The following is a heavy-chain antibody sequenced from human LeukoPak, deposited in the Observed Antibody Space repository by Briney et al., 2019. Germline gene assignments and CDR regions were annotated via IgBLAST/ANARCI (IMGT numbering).Heavy chain of an antibody. J-gene: IGHJ3*01. V-gene: IGHV1-18*01. CDR1: GYTFTSCG. CDR2: VSAYNGNT. CDR3: ARDAPQWRNTFDL. D-gene: IGHD6-19*01. Sequence: GASVKVSCKASGYTFTSCGICWGRQAPGQGPEWRGWVSAYNGNTNYAQKFRGRVTMTTDTSTNTAYMELRSLRYDDTAVYYCARDAPQWRNTFDLWGQGTMITVS.